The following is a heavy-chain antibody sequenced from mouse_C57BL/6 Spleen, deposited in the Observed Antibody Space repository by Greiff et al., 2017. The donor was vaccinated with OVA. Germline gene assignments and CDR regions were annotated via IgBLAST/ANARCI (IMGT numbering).Heavy chain of an antibody. CDR1: GYTFTDYN. CDR3: ARAYYDYDGGAMDY. CDR2: INPNNGGT. V-gene: IGHV1-22*01. Sequence: VQLQQSGPELVKPGASVKMSCKASGYTFTDYNMHWVKQSHGKSLEWIGYINPNNGGTSYNQKFKGKATLTVNKSSSTAYMELRSLTSGDAAVYYCARAYYDYDGGAMDYWGQGTSVTVSS. D-gene: IGHD2-4*01. J-gene: IGHJ4*01.